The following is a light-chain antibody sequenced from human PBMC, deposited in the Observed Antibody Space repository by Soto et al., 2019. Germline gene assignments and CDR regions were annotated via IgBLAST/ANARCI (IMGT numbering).Light chain of an antibody. CDR3: QQYNNWPPLT. V-gene: IGKV3D-15*01. Sequence: DIVMTQSPATLSVSPGDRVTLSCRASQNIDNNLAWYQQRPGQPPRLLIYGASTRANGIPARFSGSGSGTEFTLTISSLQSEDFAVYCCQQYNNWPPLTFGGGTKVEIK. CDR2: GAS. CDR1: QNIDNN. J-gene: IGKJ4*01.